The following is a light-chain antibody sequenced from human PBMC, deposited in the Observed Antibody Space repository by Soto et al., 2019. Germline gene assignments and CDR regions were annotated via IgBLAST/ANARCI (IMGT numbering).Light chain of an antibody. J-gene: IGKJ4*01. Sequence: EIVLTQSPGTLSVSPGERATLSCRASQSVDSNLAWYQQKPSQAPRLLIFSASTRATGIPARFSGSGSGTDFTLTISSLQSEDFGVYFCQQYDNWPLTFGGGTKVDIK. V-gene: IGKV3D-15*01. CDR3: QQYDNWPLT. CDR2: SAS. CDR1: QSVDSN.